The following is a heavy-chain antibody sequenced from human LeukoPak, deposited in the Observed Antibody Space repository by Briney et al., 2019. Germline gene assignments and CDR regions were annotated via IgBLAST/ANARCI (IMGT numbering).Heavy chain of an antibody. Sequence: SETLSLTCTVSGYSISSGYYWGWIRQPPGKGLEWIGSIYHSGSTYYNPSLKSRVTISVDTSKNQFSLKLSSVTAADTAVYYCARDHSYDFWSGYSEDDYWGQGTLVTVSS. J-gene: IGHJ4*02. CDR3: ARDHSYDFWSGYSEDDY. CDR1: GYSISSGYY. V-gene: IGHV4-38-2*02. CDR2: IYHSGST. D-gene: IGHD3-3*01.